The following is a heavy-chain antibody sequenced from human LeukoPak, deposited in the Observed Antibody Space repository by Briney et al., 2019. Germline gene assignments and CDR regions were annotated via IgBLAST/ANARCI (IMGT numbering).Heavy chain of an antibody. D-gene: IGHD4-17*01. V-gene: IGHV3-9*01. CDR2: ISWNSGSI. CDR1: GFTFDDYA. Sequence: PGRSLRLSRAASGFTFDDYAMHWVRQAPGKGLEWVSGISWNSGSIGYADSVKGRFTISRDNAKNSLYLQMNSLRAEDTALYYCAKAVYGDYEAYLDYWGQGTLVTVSS. CDR3: AKAVYGDYEAYLDY. J-gene: IGHJ4*02.